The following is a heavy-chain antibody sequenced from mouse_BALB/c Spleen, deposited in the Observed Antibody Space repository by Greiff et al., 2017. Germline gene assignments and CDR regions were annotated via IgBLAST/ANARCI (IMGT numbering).Heavy chain of an antibody. CDR3: ARVITTVEDYAMDY. J-gene: IGHJ4*01. CDR2: ISSGSSTI. Sequence: EVNLVESGGGLVQPGGSRKLSCAASGFTFSSFGMHWVRQAPEKGLEWVAYISSGSSTIYYADTVKGRFTISRDNPKNTLFLQMTSLRSEDTAMYYCARVITTVEDYAMDYWGQGTAVTVSS. CDR1: GFTFSSFG. D-gene: IGHD1-1*01. V-gene: IGHV5-17*02.